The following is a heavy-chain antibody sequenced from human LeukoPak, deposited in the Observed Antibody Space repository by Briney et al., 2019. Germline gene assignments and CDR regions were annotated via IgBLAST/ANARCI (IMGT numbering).Heavy chain of an antibody. V-gene: IGHV4-34*01. D-gene: IGHD6-13*01. J-gene: IGHJ4*02. CDR2: INHSGST. CDR3: ARGLTSSSWYSVVY. CDR1: GGSFSGYY. Sequence: PSETLSLTCAVYGGSFSGYYWSWIRQPSGKGLEWIGEINHSGSTNYNPSLKSRVTISVDTSKNQFSLKLSSVTAADTAVYYCARGLTSSSWYSVVYWGPGTLVTVSS.